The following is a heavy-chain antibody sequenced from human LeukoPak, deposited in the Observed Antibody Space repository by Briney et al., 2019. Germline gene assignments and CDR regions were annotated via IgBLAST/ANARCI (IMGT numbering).Heavy chain of an antibody. CDR3: AKDLGCTNGVCCSPGADY. J-gene: IGHJ4*02. D-gene: IGHD2-8*01. CDR2: ISYDGSNK. Sequence: GGSLRLSCAASGFTFSSYGMHWVRQAPGKGLEWVAVISYDGSNKYYADSVKGRFTISRDNSKNTLYLQMNSLRAEDTAVYYCAKDLGCTNGVCCSPGADYWGQGTLVTVSS. V-gene: IGHV3-30*18. CDR1: GFTFSSYG.